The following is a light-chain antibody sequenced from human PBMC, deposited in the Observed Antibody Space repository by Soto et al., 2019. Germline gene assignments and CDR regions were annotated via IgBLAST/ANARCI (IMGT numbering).Light chain of an antibody. V-gene: IGKV3-20*01. CDR2: GAS. CDR3: QQYDSTPWT. J-gene: IGKJ1*01. Sequence: EIVLTQSPGTLSLSPGERAALSCRASQRLSSSSLAWYQQKPGHGPRLLIYGASRRATGIPDRFSATESGTDFTLTTSSLEPADFAVYFCQQYDSTPWTFGQGTRVESK. CDR1: QRLSSSS.